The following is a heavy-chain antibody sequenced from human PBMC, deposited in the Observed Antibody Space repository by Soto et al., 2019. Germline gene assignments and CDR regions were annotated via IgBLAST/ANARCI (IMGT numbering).Heavy chain of an antibody. CDR2: INSDGSST. J-gene: IGHJ6*03. CDR3: ARAGIVVVVAATGENYYYYYMDV. Sequence: EVQLVESGGGLVQPGGSLRLSCAASGFTFSSYWMHWVRQAPGKGLVWVSRINSDGSSTSYADSVKGRFTISRDNAKNTLYLQMNSLRAEDTAVYYCARAGIVVVVAATGENYYYYYMDVWGKGTTVTVSS. CDR1: GFTFSSYW. V-gene: IGHV3-74*01. D-gene: IGHD2-15*01.